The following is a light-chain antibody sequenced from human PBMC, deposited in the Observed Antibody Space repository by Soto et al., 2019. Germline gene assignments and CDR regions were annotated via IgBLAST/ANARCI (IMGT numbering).Light chain of an antibody. Sequence: IQMTHSPFSLSGPLGDIVAISFRASQSISTYLNWYQQKPGKAPKVLIYGASSLPSGVPSRFSGSGSETDFTLIISSLQPDDFATYYCQQSHSGKTFGQGTKVDIK. CDR2: GAS. CDR3: QQSHSGKT. J-gene: IGKJ1*01. V-gene: IGKV1-39*01. CDR1: QSISTY.